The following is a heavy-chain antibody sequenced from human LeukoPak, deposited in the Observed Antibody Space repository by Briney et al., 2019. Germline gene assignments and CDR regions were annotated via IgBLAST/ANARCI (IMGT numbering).Heavy chain of an antibody. J-gene: IGHJ6*02. V-gene: IGHV1-2*06. D-gene: IGHD4-17*01. CDR2: INPNSGGT. CDR3: ARDPADHGDLREDAHYYALDV. Sequence: ASVKVSCKASGYTFTGYYMHWVRQAPGQGLEWMGRINPNSGGTNYAQKFQGRVTMTTDTSTRTVYMEVRSLRSDDTAVYYCARDPADHGDLREDAHYYALDVWGQGTTVTVSS. CDR1: GYTFTGYY.